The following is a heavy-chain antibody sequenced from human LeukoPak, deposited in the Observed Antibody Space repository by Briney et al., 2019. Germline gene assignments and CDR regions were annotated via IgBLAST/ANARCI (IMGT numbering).Heavy chain of an antibody. D-gene: IGHD3-10*01. J-gene: IGHJ6*01. V-gene: IGHV3-23*01. CDR1: GFTFSSYA. CDR2: ISGSGGST. CDR3: AKFGSGSAYYYYGMDV. Sequence: GGSLRLSCAASGFTFSSYAMSWVRQAPGKGLEWVSAISGSGGSTYYADSVKGRFTISRDNSKNTLYLQMNSLRAEDTAVYYCAKFGSGSAYYYYGMDVWGKGTTVTVCS.